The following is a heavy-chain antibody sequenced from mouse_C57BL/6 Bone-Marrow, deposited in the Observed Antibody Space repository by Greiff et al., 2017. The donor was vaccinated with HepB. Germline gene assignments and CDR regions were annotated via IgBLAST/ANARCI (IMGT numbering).Heavy chain of an antibody. CDR2: IYPSDSET. J-gene: IGHJ2*01. CDR1: GYTFTSYW. V-gene: IGHV1-61*01. CDR3: ARGGYYDY. Sequence: QVQLKQPGAELVKPGASVKMSCKASGYTFTSYWITWVKQRPGQGLEWIGNIYPSDSETHYNQKFKDKATLTVDKSSSTAYMQLSSLTSEDSAVYYCARGGYYDYWGQGTTLTVSS.